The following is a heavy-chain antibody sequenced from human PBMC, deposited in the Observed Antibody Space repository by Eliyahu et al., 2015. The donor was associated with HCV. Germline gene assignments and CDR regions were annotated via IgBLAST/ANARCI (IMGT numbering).Heavy chain of an antibody. Sequence: EVLLLESGGGLIQPGGSLXLSXAVXGFTFSDXAMNWFRQAPGKGPEWXSSISASGGATYYPDXVKGRFTISRDNSKNTLYLQMNDLRAEDTALYYCVKGLGDFGRNWFGSWGQGTLVTVSS. CDR2: ISASGGAT. V-gene: IGHV3-23*01. D-gene: IGHD3-10*01. J-gene: IGHJ5*01. CDR1: GFTFSDXA. CDR3: VKGLGDFGRNWFGS.